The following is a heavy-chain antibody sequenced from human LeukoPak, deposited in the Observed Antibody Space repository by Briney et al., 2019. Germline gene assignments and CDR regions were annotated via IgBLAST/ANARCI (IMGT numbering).Heavy chain of an antibody. J-gene: IGHJ4*02. CDR1: GFTFSTYS. Sequence: GGSLRLSCAASGFTFSTYSMKWVRQAPGKGLEWVSYISDSSAMYYADSVRGRFTISRENDKNSLFLQMNSLRAEDTAVYYCARGGRDSSNYYYVDCWGQGTLVTVSS. CDR3: ARGGRDSSNYYYVDC. CDR2: ISDSSAM. V-gene: IGHV3-48*01. D-gene: IGHD3-22*01.